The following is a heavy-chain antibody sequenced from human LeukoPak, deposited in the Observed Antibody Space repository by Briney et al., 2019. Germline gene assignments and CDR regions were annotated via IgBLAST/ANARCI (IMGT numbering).Heavy chain of an antibody. CDR1: GYTFTGYY. V-gene: IGHV1-2*06. Sequence: ASVKVSCKASGYTFTGYYMHWVRQAPGQGLEWMGRINPNSGGTNYAQKFQGRVTMTRDTAISTAYMELSRLRSDDTAVYYCARGMWDDLIFDYWGQGTLVTVSS. J-gene: IGHJ4*02. CDR2: INPNSGGT. D-gene: IGHD3/OR15-3a*01. CDR3: ARGMWDDLIFDY.